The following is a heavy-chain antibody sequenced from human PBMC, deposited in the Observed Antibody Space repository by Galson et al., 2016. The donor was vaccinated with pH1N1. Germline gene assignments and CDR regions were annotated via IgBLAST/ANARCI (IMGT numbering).Heavy chain of an antibody. V-gene: IGHV1-69*06. Sequence: SVKVSCKASGGIFNSFGISWVRQAPGQGLEWMGGIVAIFGTTNYAQKFQGRVTITADKSSSTVYMEVNRLTSQHTAVYYCARGYSYHNNDGFDLWGQGTMVTVSA. D-gene: IGHD5-18*01. J-gene: IGHJ3*01. CDR1: GGIFNSFG. CDR2: IVAIFGTT. CDR3: ARGYSYHNNDGFDL.